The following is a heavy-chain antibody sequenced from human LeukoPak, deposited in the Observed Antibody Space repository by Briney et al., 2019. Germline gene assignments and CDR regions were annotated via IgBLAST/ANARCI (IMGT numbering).Heavy chain of an antibody. J-gene: IGHJ4*02. Sequence: PGGSLRLSCAASTFTFSSYNMNWVRQAPGKGLEWVSSISSSGTYIYYRDSVKGRFTISRDNAKNSLYLQMNSLRVEDTAVYYCARETGGVLWFGETDWGQGTLVAVSS. V-gene: IGHV3-21*01. CDR2: ISSSGTYI. CDR3: ARETGGVLWFGETD. CDR1: TFTFSSYN. D-gene: IGHD3-10*01.